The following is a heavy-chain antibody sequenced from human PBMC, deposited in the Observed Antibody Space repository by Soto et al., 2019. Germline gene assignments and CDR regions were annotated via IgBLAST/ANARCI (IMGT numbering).Heavy chain of an antibody. CDR1: VYTFTSSA. J-gene: IGHJ4*02. V-gene: IGHV1-3*01. Sequence: QVQLVQSGAEVKKPGASVKVSCKASVYTFTSSAMHWVRQAPGQRLEWMGWINAGNGNTKYSQKVQGRVTITRDTSASTAYMELSSRRSEDTAVYYCARDLQADYWGQGTLVTVSS. CDR2: INAGNGNT. CDR3: ARDLQADY.